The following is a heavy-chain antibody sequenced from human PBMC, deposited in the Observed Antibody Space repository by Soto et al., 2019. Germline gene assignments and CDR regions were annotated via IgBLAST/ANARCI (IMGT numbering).Heavy chain of an antibody. Sequence: QVQLVQSGAEVKKPGSSVKVSCKASGGTFSSYAISWVRQAPGQGLEWMGGIIPIFGTANYAQKFQGRVTITADKSTSTAYMELSRLRSEDTAVYYCARGGAIAVAGTYGGMDVWGQGTTVTVSS. D-gene: IGHD6-19*01. CDR1: GGTFSSYA. J-gene: IGHJ6*02. CDR3: ARGGAIAVAGTYGGMDV. V-gene: IGHV1-69*06. CDR2: IIPIFGTA.